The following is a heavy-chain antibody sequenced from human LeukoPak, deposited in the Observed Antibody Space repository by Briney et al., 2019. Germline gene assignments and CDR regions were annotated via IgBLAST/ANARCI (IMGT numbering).Heavy chain of an antibody. CDR1: GGSISSYY. V-gene: IGHV4-59*01. CDR3: ARDYERGTMDV. CDR2: IYYSGST. D-gene: IGHD7-27*01. J-gene: IGHJ6*04. Sequence: SETLSLTCTVSGGSISSYYWSWIRQPPGKGLEWIGYIYYSGSTNYNPSLKSRVTISVDTSKNQFSLKLSSVTAADTAVYYCARDYERGTMDVWGKGTTVTVSS.